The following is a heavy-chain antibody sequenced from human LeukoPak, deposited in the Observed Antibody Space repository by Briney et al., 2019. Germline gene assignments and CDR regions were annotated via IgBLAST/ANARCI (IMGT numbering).Heavy chain of an antibody. CDR3: ARTPGSWYVDY. J-gene: IGHJ4*02. D-gene: IGHD6-13*01. V-gene: IGHV3-74*01. CDR1: GFTFSSYW. CDR2: IDSDGSST. Sequence: GGSLRLSCAASGFTFSSYWMHWVRQAPGKGLVWVSRIDSDGSSTSYADSVKGRFTISRDNAKNTLYLQMNSLRAEDTAVYYCARTPGSWYVDYWGQGTLVTVSS.